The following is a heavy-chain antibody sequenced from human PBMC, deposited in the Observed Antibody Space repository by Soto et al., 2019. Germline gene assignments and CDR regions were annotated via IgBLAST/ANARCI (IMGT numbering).Heavy chain of an antibody. Sequence: ASVKVSCKSSGYTFTSYCISWVRQAPGQGLEWMGWISAYNGNTTYAQKLQGRVTMTTDTSTSTAYMELRSLRSDDTAVYYCARDDYVAAGTITIYYGMDVWGQGTTVTVSS. CDR2: ISAYNGNT. CDR3: ARDDYVAAGTITIYYGMDV. D-gene: IGHD6-13*01. CDR1: GYTFTSYC. J-gene: IGHJ6*02. V-gene: IGHV1-18*04.